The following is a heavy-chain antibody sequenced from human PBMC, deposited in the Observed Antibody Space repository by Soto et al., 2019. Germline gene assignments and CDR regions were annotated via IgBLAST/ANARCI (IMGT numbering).Heavy chain of an antibody. CDR1: GFSLSNARMG. CDR3: ARLRYNWNDFDY. Sequence: QVTLKESGPVLAKPTEPLTLTCTVSGFSLSNARMGVSWIRQPPGKALEWLAHIFSNDETSYSTSLKSRLTISNDTSKSQVVLTMTNMDPVDTATYCCARLRYNWNDFDYWGQGTLVTVSS. V-gene: IGHV2-26*01. J-gene: IGHJ4*02. D-gene: IGHD1-20*01. CDR2: IFSNDET.